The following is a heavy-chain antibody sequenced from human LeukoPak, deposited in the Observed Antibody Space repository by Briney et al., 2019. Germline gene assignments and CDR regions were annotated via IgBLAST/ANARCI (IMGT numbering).Heavy chain of an antibody. CDR1: GGSISSYY. Sequence: SETLSLTCTVSGGSISSYYWSWIRQPPGKGLEWIGYIYYSGSTNYNPSLKSRVTISVDTSKNQFSLKLSSVTAADTAVYYCASTKFSGRQYCSSTSCHDYYYFDYWGQGTLVTVSS. J-gene: IGHJ4*02. CDR3: ASTKFSGRQYCSSTSCHDYYYFDY. CDR2: IYYSGST. D-gene: IGHD2-2*01. V-gene: IGHV4-59*01.